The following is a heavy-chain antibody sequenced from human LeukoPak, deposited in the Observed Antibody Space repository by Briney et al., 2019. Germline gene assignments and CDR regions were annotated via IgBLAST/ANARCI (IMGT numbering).Heavy chain of an antibody. CDR1: GFTFSSYG. CDR3: AKVHPEYSYAEEDY. Sequence: GGSLRLSCAASGFTFSSYGMHWVRQAPGKGLEWVAVISYDGSDKYYADSVKGRFTISRDNSKNTLYLQMNSLRAEDTAVYYCAKVHPEYSYAEEDYWGQGTLVTVSS. CDR2: ISYDGSDK. J-gene: IGHJ4*02. V-gene: IGHV3-30*18. D-gene: IGHD5-18*01.